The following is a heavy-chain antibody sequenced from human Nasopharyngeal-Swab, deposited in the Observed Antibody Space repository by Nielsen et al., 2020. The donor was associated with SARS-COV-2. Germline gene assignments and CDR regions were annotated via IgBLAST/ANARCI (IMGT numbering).Heavy chain of an antibody. J-gene: IGHJ4*02. CDR2: INPNSGGT. Sequence: ASVKVSCKASGYTFTGYYMHWVRQAPGQGLEWMGWINPNSGGTNYAQKLQGWVTMTRDTSLSTAYMELSRLRSDDTAVYYCARGGSDGYYELDYWGQGTLVTVSS. D-gene: IGHD4-17*01. CDR3: ARGGSDGYYELDY. CDR1: GYTFTGYY. V-gene: IGHV1-2*04.